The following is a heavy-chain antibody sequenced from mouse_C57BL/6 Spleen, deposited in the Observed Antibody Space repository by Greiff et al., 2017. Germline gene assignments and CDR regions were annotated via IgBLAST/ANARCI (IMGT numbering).Heavy chain of an antibody. V-gene: IGHV14-1*01. J-gene: IGHJ1*03. CDR2: IDPEDGDT. CDR1: GFNIKDYY. D-gene: IGHD2-12*01. CDR3: TTPLRPHWYFDV. Sequence: VQLQQSGAELVRPGASVKLSCTASGFNIKDYYMHWVKQRPEQGLEWIGRIDPEDGDTEYAPKFQGKATMTADKSSNTAYLQLSSLTSEDTAVYYCTTPLRPHWYFDVWGTGTTVTVAS.